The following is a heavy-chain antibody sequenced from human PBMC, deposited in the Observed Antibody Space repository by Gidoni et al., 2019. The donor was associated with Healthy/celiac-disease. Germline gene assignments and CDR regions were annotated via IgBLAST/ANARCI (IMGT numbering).Heavy chain of an antibody. Sequence: QVQLVESGGGVVQPGRSLRLSCAASGFTFSSYGMHWVRQAPGKGLEWVAVISYDGSNKYYADSVKGRFTISRDNSKNTLYLQMNSLRAEDTAVYYCAKDRNGPSWIRSGSDAFDIWGQGTMVTVSS. J-gene: IGHJ3*02. V-gene: IGHV3-30*18. CDR1: GFTFSSYG. CDR2: ISYDGSNK. CDR3: AKDRNGPSWIRSGSDAFDI. D-gene: IGHD5-18*01.